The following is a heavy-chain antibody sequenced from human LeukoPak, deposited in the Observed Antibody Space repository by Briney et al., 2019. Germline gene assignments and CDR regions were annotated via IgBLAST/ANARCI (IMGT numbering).Heavy chain of an antibody. J-gene: IGHJ4*02. D-gene: IGHD5-18*01. CDR3: ARGSGYSYSFTGRERTKSRLDY. CDR2: IIPIFGTA. Sequence: GASVKVSCKASGGTFSSYAISWVRQAPGQGLEWMGGIIPIFGTANYAQKFQGRVTITADKSTSTAYMELSSLRSEDTAVYYCARGSGYSYSFTGRERTKSRLDYWGQGTLVTVSS. V-gene: IGHV1-69*06. CDR1: GGTFSSYA.